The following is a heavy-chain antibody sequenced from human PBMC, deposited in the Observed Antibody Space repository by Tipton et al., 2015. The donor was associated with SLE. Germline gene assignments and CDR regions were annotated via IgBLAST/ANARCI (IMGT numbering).Heavy chain of an antibody. J-gene: IGHJ4*02. V-gene: IGHV3-74*01. D-gene: IGHD2-15*01. CDR1: GFTFSSYW. Sequence: SLRLSCAASGFTFSSYWMHWVRQAPGKGLVWVSRIYTDGSRTHYADSVRGRFTISRDNSKSTLYLQMNNVRVEDTALYYCTRGIDPGSSRISDYWGQGTMVSVSS. CDR3: TRGIDPGSSRISDY. CDR2: IYTDGSRT.